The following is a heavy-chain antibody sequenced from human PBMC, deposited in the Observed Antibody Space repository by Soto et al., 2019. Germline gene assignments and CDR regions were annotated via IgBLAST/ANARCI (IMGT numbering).Heavy chain of an antibody. CDR1: GGSISSGDYY. J-gene: IGHJ5*02. CDR3: ARFSDSAIGDNWFDP. Sequence: SETLSLTCTVSGGSISSGDYYWSWIRQPPGKGLEWIGYIYYSGSTYYNPSLKSRVTISVDTSKNQFSLKLSSVTAADTAVYYCARFSDSAIGDNWFDPWGQGTLVTGSS. V-gene: IGHV4-30-4*01. CDR2: IYYSGST.